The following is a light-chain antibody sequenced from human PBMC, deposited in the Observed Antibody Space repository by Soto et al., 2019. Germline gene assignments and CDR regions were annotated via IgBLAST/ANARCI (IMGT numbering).Light chain of an antibody. V-gene: IGKV3-11*01. CDR1: QSVSSY. Sequence: EIVMTQSPATLSVSPGERSTLSCSASQSVSSYLAWYQQKPGQAPRLLIYDASNTATGIPARFSGSGSGTDFTLTISSLEPEDFAVYYCQQRSNWLWTFGQGTKVDIK. J-gene: IGKJ1*01. CDR2: DAS. CDR3: QQRSNWLWT.